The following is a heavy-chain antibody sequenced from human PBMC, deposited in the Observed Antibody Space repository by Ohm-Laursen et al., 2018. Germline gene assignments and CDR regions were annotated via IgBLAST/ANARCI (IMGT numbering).Heavy chain of an antibody. CDR1: GFTFSTYT. CDR3: ATADSSSWYYFDY. CDR2: ISSSSTYI. J-gene: IGHJ4*02. V-gene: IGHV3-21*01. D-gene: IGHD6-13*01. Sequence: SLRLSCAASGFTFSTYTMNWVRQAPGKGLEWVSSISSSSTYIYYADSVKGRSIISRDNAKNSLYLQMNSLRAEDTAVYYCATADSSSWYYFDYWGQGTLVTVSS.